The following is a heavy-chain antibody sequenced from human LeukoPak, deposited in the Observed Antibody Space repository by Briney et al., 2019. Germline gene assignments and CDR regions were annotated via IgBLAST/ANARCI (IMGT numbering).Heavy chain of an antibody. J-gene: IGHJ4*02. Sequence: PGGSLRLSCAASGFTVSSNFMSWVRQAPGKGLEWVSVIYSGGSTYYADSVKGRFTISRDNSKNTLYLQMNSLRAEDTAVYYCARVGSSGYLAYWGQGTLVTVSS. CDR3: ARVGSSGYLAY. CDR2: IYSGGST. D-gene: IGHD3-22*01. CDR1: GFTVSSNF. V-gene: IGHV3-53*01.